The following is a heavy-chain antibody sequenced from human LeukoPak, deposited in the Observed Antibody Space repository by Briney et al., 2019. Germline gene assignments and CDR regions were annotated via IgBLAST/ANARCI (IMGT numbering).Heavy chain of an antibody. CDR1: GDTFINYA. V-gene: IGHV1-69*05. J-gene: IGHJ6*03. CDR3: ARGPRAYYYYYMDV. CDR2: IIPIFGSA. Sequence: SVTVSCKASGDTFINYAISWVRQAPGQGLEWMGGIIPIFGSANYAQKFQGRVTITTDESTSTAYMELSSLRSEDTAVYYCARGPRAYYYYYMDVWGKGTTVTVSS.